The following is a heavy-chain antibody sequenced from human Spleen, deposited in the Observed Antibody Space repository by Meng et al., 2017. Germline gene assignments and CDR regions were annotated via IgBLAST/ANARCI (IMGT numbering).Heavy chain of an antibody. J-gene: IGHJ3*02. CDR2: ISSSSSDI. CDR1: GFTFSSYS. V-gene: IGHV3-21*01. Sequence: GESLKISCAASGFTFSSYSMNWVRQAPGKGLEWVSSISSSSSDIYYADSVKGRFTISRDNAKNSLYLQMNSLRAEDTAVYYCSRVEYRIDTFDIWGQGTMVTVSS. CDR3: SRVEYRIDTFDI. D-gene: IGHD4-11*01.